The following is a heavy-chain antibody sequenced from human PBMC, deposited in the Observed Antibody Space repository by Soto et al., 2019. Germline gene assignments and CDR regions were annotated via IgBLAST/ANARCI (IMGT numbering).Heavy chain of an antibody. V-gene: IGHV3-23*01. Sequence: PGGSLRLSCAASGFTFSSYGMTWVRQAPGKGLEWVSSSSATGAGTYYADSVKGRFTISRDNSKNTLYLQMSSLRADDTAVYYCARDRRAGGNYGFYSDFGGQGALVTASS. D-gene: IGHD1-7*01. CDR2: SSATGAGT. J-gene: IGHJ4*02. CDR3: ARDRRAGGNYGFYSDF. CDR1: GFTFSSYG.